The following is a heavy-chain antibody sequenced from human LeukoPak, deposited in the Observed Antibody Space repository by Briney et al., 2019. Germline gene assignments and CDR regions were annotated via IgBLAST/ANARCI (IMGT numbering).Heavy chain of an antibody. Sequence: SDTLSLPCAVYGGSFSVYYSSWLRHPPGKGLEWVGEINHSGRTNYNPSLKSRVTISVDTSKNQFSLKLSSVTAADTAVYYCARGSRVRYYYYYMDVWGKGTTVTVSS. CDR2: INHSGRT. CDR3: ARGSRVRYYYYYMDV. V-gene: IGHV4-34*01. CDR1: GGSFSVYY. D-gene: IGHD5/OR15-5a*01. J-gene: IGHJ6*03.